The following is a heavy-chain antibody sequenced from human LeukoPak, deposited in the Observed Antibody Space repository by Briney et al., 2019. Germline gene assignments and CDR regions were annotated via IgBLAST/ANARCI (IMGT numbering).Heavy chain of an antibody. D-gene: IGHD3-10*01. CDR2: IKQVGSEK. V-gene: IGHV3-7*04. Sequence: GGSLRLSCAVSGFTFSSYWVSWVRQAPGKGLEWVANIKQVGSEKYYVDSVKGRFTISRDNAKNSLYLQMNSLRAEDTAVYYGARVLWFGELLGLGAFDIWGQGTMVTVSS. J-gene: IGHJ3*02. CDR1: GFTFSSYW. CDR3: ARVLWFGELLGLGAFDI.